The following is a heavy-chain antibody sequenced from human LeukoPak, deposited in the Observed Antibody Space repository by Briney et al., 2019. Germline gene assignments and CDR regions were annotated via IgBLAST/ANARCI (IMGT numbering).Heavy chain of an antibody. CDR1: GGSISSSSYY. CDR2: IYYSGST. D-gene: IGHD2-2*02. Sequence: PSETLSLTCTVSGGSISSSSYYWGWIRQPPGKGLEWIGSIYYSGSTYYNPSLKSRVTISVDTSKNQFSLKLSSVTAADTAVYYCARQLDCSSTSCYTVLTWPYFDYWGQGTLVTVSS. V-gene: IGHV4-39*01. CDR3: ARQLDCSSTSCYTVLTWPYFDY. J-gene: IGHJ4*02.